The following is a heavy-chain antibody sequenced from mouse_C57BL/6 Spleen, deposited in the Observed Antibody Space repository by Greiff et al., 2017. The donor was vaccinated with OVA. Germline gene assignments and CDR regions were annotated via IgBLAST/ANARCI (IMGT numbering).Heavy chain of an antibody. CDR1: GFSLTSYG. CDR2: IWSDGST. CDR3: ARQYDYDGAWFAY. J-gene: IGHJ3*01. V-gene: IGHV2-6-1*01. Sequence: VKVVESGPGLVAPSQSLSITCTVSGFSLTSYGVHWVRQPPGKGLEWLVVIWSDGSTTYNSALKSRLSISKDNSKSQVFLKMNSLQTDDTAMYYCARQYDYDGAWFAYWGQGTLVTVSA. D-gene: IGHD2-4*01.